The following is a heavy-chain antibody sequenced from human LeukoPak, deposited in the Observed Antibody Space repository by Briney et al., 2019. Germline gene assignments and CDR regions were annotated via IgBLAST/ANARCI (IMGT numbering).Heavy chain of an antibody. CDR3: ARAPGDYYDSSGYGMDV. CDR1: GYTFTGYY. Sequence: GASVKVSCKASGYTFTGYYMHWVRQAPGQGLEWMGWINPNSGGTNYAQKFQGRVTMTRDTSISTAYMELSRLRSDDTAVYYCARAPGDYYDSSGYGMDVWGQGTTVTVSS. J-gene: IGHJ6*02. CDR2: INPNSGGT. V-gene: IGHV1-2*02. D-gene: IGHD3-22*01.